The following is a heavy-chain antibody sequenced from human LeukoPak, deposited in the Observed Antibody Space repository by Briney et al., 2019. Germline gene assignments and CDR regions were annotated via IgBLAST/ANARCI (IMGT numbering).Heavy chain of an antibody. CDR2: IKPSVGST. CDR1: GYTFTSHY. Sequence: GASVKVSCMPSGYTFTSHYMRWVRPAPGQGPERVGIIKPSVGSTRYAQTFQGRATLTRDTSTSTIYMWQSSVRDESTAVYFSARDRKWFDPWGQGTVVTVS. CDR3: ARDRKWFDP. V-gene: IGHV1-46*01. J-gene: IGHJ5*02.